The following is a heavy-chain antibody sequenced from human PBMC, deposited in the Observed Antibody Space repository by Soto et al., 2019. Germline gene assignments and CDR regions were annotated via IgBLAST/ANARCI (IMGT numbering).Heavy chain of an antibody. D-gene: IGHD6-13*01. CDR2: VYNSGST. Sequence: SETLSLTCTVSGGSISSNYWTWIRQPPGKGLEWIGYVYNSGSTNYNPSLKSRVTISEDTSKSQFSLKVNSMTAADTAVYYCARYRREAVAGYTLDNWGPGILVPVSS. CDR3: ARYRREAVAGYTLDN. CDR1: GGSISSNY. V-gene: IGHV4-59*01. J-gene: IGHJ4*02.